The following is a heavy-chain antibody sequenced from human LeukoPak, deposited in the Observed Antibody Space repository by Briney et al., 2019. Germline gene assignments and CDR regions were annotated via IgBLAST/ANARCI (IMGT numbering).Heavy chain of an antibody. V-gene: IGHV3-74*01. CDR3: ARGLGDWDYFDY. CDR1: FTFXSYW. J-gene: IGHJ4*02. D-gene: IGHD2-21*02. Sequence: FTFXSYWXXXVRQAPGKGLVXXLRINSDGSSTIYADSVKGGFTISRDNAKNTLYLQMNSLRAEDTAVYYCARGLGDWDYFDYWGQGTLVTVSS. CDR2: INSDGSST.